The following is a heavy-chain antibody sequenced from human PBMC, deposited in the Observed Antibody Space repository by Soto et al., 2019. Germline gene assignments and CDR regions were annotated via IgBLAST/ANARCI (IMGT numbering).Heavy chain of an antibody. CDR3: AREERGNCTGNSCYYFDY. CDR2: TSADNDDT. D-gene: IGHD2-2*01. CDR1: GYTFSHYG. V-gene: IGHV1-18*04. J-gene: IGHJ4*02. Sequence: ASVKVSCKASGYTFSHYGISWVRQAPGQGLEWMAWTSADNDDTNYAEKLQGRVTLTTDTSTGTAYMELRSLRSDDTAVYFCAREERGNCTGNSCYYFDYWGQGTLVTVSS.